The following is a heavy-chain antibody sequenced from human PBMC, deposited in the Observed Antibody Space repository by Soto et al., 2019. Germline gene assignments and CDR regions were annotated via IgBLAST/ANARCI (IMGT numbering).Heavy chain of an antibody. D-gene: IGHD3-10*01. Sequence: GGSLRLSCAASGFSFDTYAMSWVRQAPGKGLVWVSRINSDGSSTSYADSVKGRFTISRDNAKNTLYLQMNSLRAEDTAVYYCARGLAYYYGSGSYYSFDYWGQGTLVTVSS. CDR2: INSDGSST. J-gene: IGHJ4*02. V-gene: IGHV3-74*01. CDR3: ARGLAYYYGSGSYYSFDY. CDR1: GFSFDTYA.